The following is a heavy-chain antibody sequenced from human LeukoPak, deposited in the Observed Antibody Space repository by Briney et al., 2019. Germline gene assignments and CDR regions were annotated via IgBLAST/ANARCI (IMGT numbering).Heavy chain of an antibody. Sequence: SETLSLTCTVSGGSISSYYWSWIRQPPGKGLEWIGYIYYSGSTNYNPSLKSRVTISVDTSKNQFSLKLSSVAAADTAVYYCARTVTGRSPYYYYGMDVWGQGTTVTVSS. J-gene: IGHJ6*02. CDR2: IYYSGST. CDR3: ARTVTGRSPYYYYGMDV. D-gene: IGHD4-11*01. V-gene: IGHV4-59*08. CDR1: GGSISSYY.